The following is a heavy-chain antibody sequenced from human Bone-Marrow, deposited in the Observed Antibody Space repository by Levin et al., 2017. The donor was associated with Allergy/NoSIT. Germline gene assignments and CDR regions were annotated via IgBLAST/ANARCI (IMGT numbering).Heavy chain of an antibody. Sequence: SVKVSCKASGGSFSDYAISWVRQAPGQGLEWMGGIIPISRTGDYAHKFQGRVTMTADESTTTVYMELSSLRSEDTAVYFCARAQTSIGYKGFLFDYWGQGTLVTVSA. D-gene: IGHD5-12*01. CDR2: IIPISRTG. V-gene: IGHV1-69*13. CDR1: GGSFSDYA. CDR3: ARAQTSIGYKGFLFDY. J-gene: IGHJ4*02.